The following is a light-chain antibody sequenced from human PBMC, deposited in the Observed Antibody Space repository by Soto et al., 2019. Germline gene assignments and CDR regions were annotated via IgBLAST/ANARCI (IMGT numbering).Light chain of an antibody. CDR2: EDN. Sequence: FMLTQPHSVSESPGKTVTISCTRSSGSIASNYVQWYQQRPGSAPTTVIYEDNQRPSGVPDRFSGSIDSSSNSASLTISGLKTEDEAYYYCQSYGSSIHYVFGTGTKLTVL. CDR1: SGSIASNY. J-gene: IGLJ1*01. CDR3: QSYGSSIHYV. V-gene: IGLV6-57*03.